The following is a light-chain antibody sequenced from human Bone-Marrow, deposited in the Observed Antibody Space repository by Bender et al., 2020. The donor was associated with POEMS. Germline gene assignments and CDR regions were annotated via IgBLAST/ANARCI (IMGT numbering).Light chain of an antibody. J-gene: IGLJ1*01. CDR3: CSYSVNSSYV. CDR1: SSNIGSNT. Sequence: ELTQPPSASGTPGQRVTISCSESSSNIGSNTVNWYQQLPGTAPRLLIYNNNQRPSGVPDRFSGSKSGTSASLAISGLQSEDEADYYCCSYSVNSSYVFGNGTTVTVL. V-gene: IGLV1-44*01. CDR2: NNN.